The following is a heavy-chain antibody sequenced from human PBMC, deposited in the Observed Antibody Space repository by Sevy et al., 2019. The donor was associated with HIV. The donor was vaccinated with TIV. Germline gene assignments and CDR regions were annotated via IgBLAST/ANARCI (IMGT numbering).Heavy chain of an antibody. J-gene: IGHJ6*02. D-gene: IGHD2-21*02. Sequence: GGSLRLSCTASGFTFGDYAMSWFRQAPGKGLEWVGFIRSKAYGGTTEYAASVKGRFTISRDDSKSIAYLQMNSLKAEDTAEYYCTRDRAPSIGVTAVYGMDVWGQGTTVTVSS. CDR2: IRSKAYGGTT. CDR1: GFTFGDYA. CDR3: TRDRAPSIGVTAVYGMDV. V-gene: IGHV3-49*03.